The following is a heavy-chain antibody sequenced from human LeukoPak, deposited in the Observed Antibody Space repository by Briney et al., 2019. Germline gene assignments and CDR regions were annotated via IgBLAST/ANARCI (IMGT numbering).Heavy chain of an antibody. CDR2: ISAYNGNT. J-gene: IGHJ3*02. CDR3: AREPGQLVQISDAFDI. V-gene: IGHV1-18*01. D-gene: IGHD6-13*01. CDR1: GYTFTSYG. Sequence: GASVKVSCKASGYTFTSYGISWVRQAPGQGLEWMGWISAYNGNTNYAQKLQGRVTMTTDTSTSTAYMELRSLRSDDTAVYYCAREPGQLVQISDAFDIWGQGTVVTVSS.